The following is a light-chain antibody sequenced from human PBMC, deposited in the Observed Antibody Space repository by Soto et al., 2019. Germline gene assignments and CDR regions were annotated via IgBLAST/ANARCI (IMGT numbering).Light chain of an antibody. CDR2: GVK. CDR3: SSYTTIYFYV. J-gene: IGLJ1*01. CDR1: GRDIGAYNY. Sequence: QSALTQPASVSGSPGQSITISCTGSGRDIGAYNYVSWYQQHPGKAPKLIIYGVKNRPSGVSNRFSASKSAFTASLTISGLQAEDEADYYCSSYTTIYFYVFGPGTMVTVL. V-gene: IGLV2-14*01.